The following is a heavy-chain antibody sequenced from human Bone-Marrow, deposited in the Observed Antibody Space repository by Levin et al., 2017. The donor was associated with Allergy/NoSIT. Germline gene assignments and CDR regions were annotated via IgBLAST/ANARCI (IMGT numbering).Heavy chain of an antibody. CDR3: ARSGYCSSTSCWWGGAPFDY. CDR2: MNPNSGNT. D-gene: IGHD2-2*01. J-gene: IGHJ4*02. CDR1: GYTFTSYD. V-gene: IGHV1-8*01. Sequence: ASVKVSCKASGYTFTSYDINWVRQATGQGLEWMGWMNPNSGNTGYAQKFQGRVTMTRNTSISTAYMGLSSLRSEDTAVYYCARSGYCSSTSCWWGGAPFDYWGQGTLVTVSS.